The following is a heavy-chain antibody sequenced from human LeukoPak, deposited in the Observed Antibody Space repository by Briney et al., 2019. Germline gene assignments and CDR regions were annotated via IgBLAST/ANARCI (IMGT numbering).Heavy chain of an antibody. V-gene: IGHV4-4*02. CDR1: GGSISSSNW. CDR2: IYHSGST. D-gene: IGHD6-19*01. Sequence: SETLSLTCAVSGGSISSSNWWSWVRPPPGKGLEWIGEIYHSGSTNYNPSLKSRVTISVDKSKNQFSLKLSSVTAADTAVYYCARKDIAVAGTGFDYWGPGTLVTVSS. CDR3: ARKDIAVAGTGFDY. J-gene: IGHJ4*02.